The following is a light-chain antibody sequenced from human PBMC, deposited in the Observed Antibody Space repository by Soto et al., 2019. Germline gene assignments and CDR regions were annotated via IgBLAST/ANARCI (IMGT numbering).Light chain of an antibody. CDR2: GNT. Sequence: QAVVTQPPSVSGAPGQRVTISCTGSSSNIGAGYDVHWYQQLPGTAPKLLIYGNTNRPSGVPDRFSGSKSGTSASLDITGLQAEDEADYYCQSYDSSLSAVVFGGGTKLTVL. CDR3: QSYDSSLSAVV. V-gene: IGLV1-40*01. J-gene: IGLJ2*01. CDR1: SSNIGAGYD.